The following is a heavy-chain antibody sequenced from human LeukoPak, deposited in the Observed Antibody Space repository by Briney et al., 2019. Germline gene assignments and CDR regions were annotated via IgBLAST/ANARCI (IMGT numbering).Heavy chain of an antibody. D-gene: IGHD3-22*01. J-gene: IGHJ5*02. CDR3: ARDSYYDSSGYGEFDP. CDR1: GYTFTSYG. Sequence: GASVKVSCKASGYTFTSYGISWVRQAPGQGLEWMGFISAYNCNTNYAQKLQGRVTMTTDASTSTASMELRSLRSDDTAVYYCARDSYYDSSGYGEFDPWGQGTLVTVSS. CDR2: ISAYNCNT. V-gene: IGHV1-18*01.